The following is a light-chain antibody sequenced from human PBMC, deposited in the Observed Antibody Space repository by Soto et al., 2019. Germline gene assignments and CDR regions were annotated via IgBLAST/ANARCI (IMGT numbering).Light chain of an antibody. CDR2: AAS. CDR1: QSISYW. V-gene: IGKV1-5*01. Sequence: DIQMTQSPSTLSASVGDRVTITCRASQSISYWLAWYQQKPGNAPKLLIYAASSLESGVPSRFSGSGSGTEFTLTISSLQPDDFATYYCQQSYSTPQTFGQGTKVDIK. J-gene: IGKJ1*01. CDR3: QQSYSTPQT.